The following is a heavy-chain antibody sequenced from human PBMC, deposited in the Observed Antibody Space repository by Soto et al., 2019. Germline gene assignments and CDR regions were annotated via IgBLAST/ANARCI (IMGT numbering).Heavy chain of an antibody. CDR3: ARDPMVRVVIISMDV. D-gene: IGHD3-10*01. Sequence: ASVKVSCKASGYTFTSYYMHWVRQAPGQGLEWMGIINPSGGSTSYAQKFQGRVTMTRDTSTSTVYMELSSLRSEDTAVYYCARDPMVRVVIISMDVWGQGTPGTVSS. V-gene: IGHV1-46*01. CDR2: INPSGGST. CDR1: GYTFTSYY. J-gene: IGHJ6*02.